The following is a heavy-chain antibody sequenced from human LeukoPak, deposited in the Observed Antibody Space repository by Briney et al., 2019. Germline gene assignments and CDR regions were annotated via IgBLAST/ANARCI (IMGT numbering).Heavy chain of an antibody. V-gene: IGHV4-59*04. Sequence: SETLSLTCTVSGGSISSYYWSWIRQPPGKGLEWIGSIYHSGSTYYNPSLKSRVTISVDTSKNQFSLKLSSATAADTAVYYCALYSSAGRVFDYWGQGTLVTVSS. CDR1: GGSISSYY. J-gene: IGHJ4*02. CDR2: IYHSGST. D-gene: IGHD6-19*01. CDR3: ALYSSAGRVFDY.